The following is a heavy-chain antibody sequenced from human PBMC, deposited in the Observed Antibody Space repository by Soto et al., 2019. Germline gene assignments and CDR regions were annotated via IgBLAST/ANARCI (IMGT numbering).Heavy chain of an antibody. CDR1: GYTFTAYH. D-gene: IGHD3-10*02. J-gene: IGHJ6*02. CDR3: ARNMDYYYGRGSGNGHGV. CDR2: INPKFGDT. V-gene: IGHV1-2*02. Sequence: QVPLVQSGAEVKEPGDSVRVSCEASGYTFTAYHIHWVRQAPGQGLEWMGWINPKFGDTTYAQDFQGRVSMTRDMSISTVSMELSRLTSDDTAIYYCARNMDYYYGRGSGNGHGVWGQGTTVTVFS.